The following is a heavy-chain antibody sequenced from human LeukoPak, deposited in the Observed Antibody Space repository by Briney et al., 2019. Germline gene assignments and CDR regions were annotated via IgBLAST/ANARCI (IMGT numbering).Heavy chain of an antibody. Sequence: SETLSLTCSVSGASISGYYWNWIRQTPGKGLEWIGYMYYGGSTNYNPCFKSRVTMSGDTSKNELSLKLSSVTAADTAVYYCARMNGDYGFRNYFYYGLDVWGQGTTVIVSS. V-gene: IGHV4-59*08. D-gene: IGHD4-17*01. CDR2: MYYGGST. CDR3: ARMNGDYGFRNYFYYGLDV. CDR1: GASISGYY. J-gene: IGHJ6*02.